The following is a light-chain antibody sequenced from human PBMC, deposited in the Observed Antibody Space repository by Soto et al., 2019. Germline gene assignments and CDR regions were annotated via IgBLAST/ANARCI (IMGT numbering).Light chain of an antibody. J-gene: IGKJ3*01. V-gene: IGKV1-5*03. CDR3: QQHGGYPLT. CDR2: EAS. Sequence: DIQMTQSPSTLSASVGDRVTITCRASQNINTWLAWFQQKPGKAPKVLIYEASTLERGVPSRFRGSDFGTEFPLTINSLQPDDVATYYCQQHGGYPLTFGPGTTVDV. CDR1: QNINTW.